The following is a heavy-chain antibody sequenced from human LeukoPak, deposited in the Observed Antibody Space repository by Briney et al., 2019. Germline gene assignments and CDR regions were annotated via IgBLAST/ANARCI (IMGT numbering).Heavy chain of an antibody. CDR2: INAGNGNT. V-gene: IGHV1-3*01. J-gene: IGHJ5*02. CDR3: ARDRTMVRGVMVHNWFDP. CDR1: GYTFTSYA. D-gene: IGHD3-10*01. Sequence: ASVKVSCKASGYTFTSYAMHWVRQAPGQRLEWMGWINAGNGNTKYSQKFQGRVTITRDTSASTAYMELSSLRSEDTAVYYCARDRTMVRGVMVHNWFDPWGQGTLVTVSS.